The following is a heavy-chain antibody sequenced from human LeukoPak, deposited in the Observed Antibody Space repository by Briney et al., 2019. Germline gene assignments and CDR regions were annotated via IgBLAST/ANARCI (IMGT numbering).Heavy chain of an antibody. CDR3: ARARGYFDY. CDR2: IYFTGST. CDR1: SGSLTNSY. Sequence: SETLSLTCTVSSGSLTNSYCTWIRQIPGKGLEWIGYIYFTGSTKYNPSFKSRVTMSVDTSKTHFSLKLKSVTAADTAVYYCARARGYFDYWGQGTLVTVSS. D-gene: IGHD3-16*01. V-gene: IGHV4-59*12. J-gene: IGHJ4*02.